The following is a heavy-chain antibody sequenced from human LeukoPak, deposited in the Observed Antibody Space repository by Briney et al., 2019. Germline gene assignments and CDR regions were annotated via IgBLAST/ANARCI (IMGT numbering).Heavy chain of an antibody. CDR2: IYTSGST. CDR3: ARERSSRYFWSGYYRRLADY. D-gene: IGHD3-3*01. V-gene: IGHV4-4*07. J-gene: IGHJ4*02. CDR1: GGSISSYY. Sequence: SETLSLTCTVSGGSISSYYWSWIRQPAGKGPEWIGRIYTSGSTNYNPSLKSRVTMSVDTSKNQFSLKLSSVTAADTAVYYCARERSSRYFWSGYYRRLADYWGQGTLVTVSS.